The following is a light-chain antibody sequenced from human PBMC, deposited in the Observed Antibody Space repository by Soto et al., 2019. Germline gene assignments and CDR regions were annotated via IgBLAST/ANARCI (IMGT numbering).Light chain of an antibody. CDR3: AAWDDGLNGYV. V-gene: IGLV1-44*01. CDR1: SSNIGSHT. Sequence: QSVLTQPPSASGTPGQRVTISCSGSSSNIGSHTVNWYQHLPGTAPKLLIYTNNQRPSGVPDRFSGSKSGTSASLAISGLQSDDDADYYCAAWDDGLNGYVFGTGTKVTVL. CDR2: TNN. J-gene: IGLJ1*01.